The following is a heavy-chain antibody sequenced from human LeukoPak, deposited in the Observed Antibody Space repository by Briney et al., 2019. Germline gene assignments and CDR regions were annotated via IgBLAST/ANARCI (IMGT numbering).Heavy chain of an antibody. CDR1: GGTFSSYA. V-gene: IGHV1-69*13. CDR2: IIPIFGTA. CDR3: ARDLSGYFDY. D-gene: IGHD2/OR15-2a*01. Sequence: GASVKVSCKASGGTFSSYAISWVRQAPGQGLEWMGGIIPIFGTANYAQKFQGRVTITADESTNTAYMELSSLRSEDTAVYYCARDLSGYFDYWGQGTLVTVSS. J-gene: IGHJ4*02.